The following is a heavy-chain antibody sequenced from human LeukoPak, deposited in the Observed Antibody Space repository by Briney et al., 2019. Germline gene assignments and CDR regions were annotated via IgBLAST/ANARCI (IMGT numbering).Heavy chain of an antibody. J-gene: IGHJ6*02. V-gene: IGHV1-18*01. CDR2: ISAYNGNT. Sequence: ASVTVSCKASGYTFTSYGISWVRQAPGQGREWMGWISAYNGNTNYAQKLQGRVTMTTDTSTSTAYMELRSLRSDDTAVYYCARYYYYYGMDVWGQGTTVTVSS. CDR3: ARYYYYYGMDV. CDR1: GYTFTSYG.